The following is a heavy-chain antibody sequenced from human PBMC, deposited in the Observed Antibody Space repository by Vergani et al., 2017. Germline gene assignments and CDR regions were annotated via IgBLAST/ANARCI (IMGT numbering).Heavy chain of an antibody. CDR3: ARAPYCGGDCYPGYYFDY. CDR2: ISGSGGST. J-gene: IGHJ4*02. Sequence: EVQLLESGGGLVQPGGSLRLSCAASGFTFSSYAMSWVRQAPGKGLEWVSAISGSGGSTYYADSVKGRFTISRDNSKNKLYLQMNSLRAEDTAVYYCARAPYCGGDCYPGYYFDYWGQGTLVTVSS. V-gene: IGHV3-23*01. D-gene: IGHD2-21*02. CDR1: GFTFSSYA.